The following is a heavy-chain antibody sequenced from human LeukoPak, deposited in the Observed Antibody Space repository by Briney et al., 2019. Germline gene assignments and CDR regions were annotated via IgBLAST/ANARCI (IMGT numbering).Heavy chain of an antibody. CDR3: ARETSYYDSSGYRASLIDY. D-gene: IGHD3-22*01. CDR1: GYTFTGYY. V-gene: IGHV1-2*06. J-gene: IGHJ4*02. CDR2: INPNSGGT. Sequence: ASVRVSCKASGYTFTGYYMHWVRQAPGQGLEWMGRINPNSGGTNYAQMFQGRVTMTRDTPISTAYMELSRLRSDDTAVYYCARETSYYDSSGYRASLIDYWGQGTLVAVSS.